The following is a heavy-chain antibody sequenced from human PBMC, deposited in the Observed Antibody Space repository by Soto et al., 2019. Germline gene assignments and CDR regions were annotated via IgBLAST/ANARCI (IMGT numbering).Heavy chain of an antibody. CDR1: GGTFSNYA. D-gene: IGHD2-2*01. CDR3: ARDMIPAAISYRYYAMDV. Sequence: QVQLVQSGAEVKKPGSSVKVSCKASGGTFSNYAFSWVRQVPGQGLEWMGGIIPIFETTNYAQKFQGSVTITADESTSTTYMELSSLSSEDTAVFFCARDMIPAAISYRYYAMDVWGQGTTVTVSS. J-gene: IGHJ6*02. CDR2: IIPIFETT. V-gene: IGHV1-69*01.